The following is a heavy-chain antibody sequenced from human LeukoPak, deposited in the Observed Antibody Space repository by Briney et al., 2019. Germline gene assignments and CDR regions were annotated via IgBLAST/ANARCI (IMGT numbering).Heavy chain of an antibody. CDR1: GFTCSIYS. V-gene: IGHV3-48*02. Sequence: GGSLRLSCAASGFTCSIYSMNWVRQAPGKGLEWVSYIGGTHSNIYYADSVKGRFTISRDYAKNSLYLQMNSLRDEDTAVYYCARDRDYAFDSWGQGTLVTVSS. D-gene: IGHD4-17*01. J-gene: IGHJ4*02. CDR2: IGGTHSNI. CDR3: ARDRDYAFDS.